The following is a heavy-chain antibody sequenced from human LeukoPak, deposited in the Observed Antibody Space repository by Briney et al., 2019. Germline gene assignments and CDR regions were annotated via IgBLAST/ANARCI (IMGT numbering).Heavy chain of an antibody. J-gene: IGHJ4*02. CDR2: IYYSGST. D-gene: IGHD3-22*01. CDR3: ARENSYYDSTGYYYGSGYFDY. V-gene: IGHV4-59*01. CDR1: GGSLSTYY. Sequence: SETLSLTCTVSGGSLSTYYWSWIRQPPGKGLEWIGYIYYSGSTNYNPSLQSRVTISVDTSKNQFSLGLNSVTAADTAVYYCARENSYYDSTGYYYGSGYFDYWGQGTLVTVSS.